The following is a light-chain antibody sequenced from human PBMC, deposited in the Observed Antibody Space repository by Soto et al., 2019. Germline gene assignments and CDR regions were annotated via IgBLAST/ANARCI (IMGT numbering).Light chain of an antibody. J-gene: IGLJ3*02. Sequence: VLTQPPSMSGAPGQRVTISCTGSSSDIGAGYDVHWYQQFPGTAPKLLIYSNINRPSGVPDRFSGSKSGTSASLAITGLQAEDEADYYCQSYDSSLGGSKGVFGGGTKLTV. V-gene: IGLV1-40*01. CDR1: SSDIGAGYD. CDR2: SNI. CDR3: QSYDSSLGGSKGV.